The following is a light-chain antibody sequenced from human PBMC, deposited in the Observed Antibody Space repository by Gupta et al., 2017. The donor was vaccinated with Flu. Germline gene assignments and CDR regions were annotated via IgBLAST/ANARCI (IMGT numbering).Light chain of an antibody. CDR2: WAS. V-gene: IGKV4-1*01. CDR1: QSVLHTSTNNNY. J-gene: IGKJ2*01. CDR3: QQYYSIPYN. Sequence: DIVLTQSLDSLAVSLGERATLNCKSSQSVLHTSTNNNYLAWFQQKPQQPPKLLIYWASTRESGVPDRFSGSGSGTDFTLTSSSLQAEDVAVYYCQQYYSIPYNFGQWTKLEIK.